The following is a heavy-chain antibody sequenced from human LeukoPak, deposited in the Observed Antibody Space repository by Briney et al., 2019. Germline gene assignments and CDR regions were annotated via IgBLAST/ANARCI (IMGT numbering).Heavy chain of an antibody. CDR1: GFTFSSYS. D-gene: IGHD3-16*01. V-gene: IGHV3-21*01. Sequence: GSLRLSCAASGFTFSSYSMNWVRQAPGKGLEWVSSISSSSSYIYYADSVKGRFTISRDNAENSLCLQMNSLRAEDTAVYYCARDLGSLGRGAFDIWGQGTMVTVSS. CDR2: ISSSSSYI. CDR3: ARDLGSLGRGAFDI. J-gene: IGHJ3*02.